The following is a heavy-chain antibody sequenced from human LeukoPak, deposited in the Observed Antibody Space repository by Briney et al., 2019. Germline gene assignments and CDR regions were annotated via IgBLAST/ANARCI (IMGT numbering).Heavy chain of an antibody. V-gene: IGHV3-7*01. CDR3: ARQRYSDY. CDR2: LKQDGSEK. D-gene: IGHD1-26*01. J-gene: IGHJ4*02. Sequence: GGSLRLFRDGSGFRFSCYWMTWVRPAPGKGLEWVANLKQDGSEKYYVDSVRGRFTISRDNAKNSLYLQMNNLRAEDTAMYYCARQRYSDYWGQGTLVTVSS. CDR1: GFRFSCYW.